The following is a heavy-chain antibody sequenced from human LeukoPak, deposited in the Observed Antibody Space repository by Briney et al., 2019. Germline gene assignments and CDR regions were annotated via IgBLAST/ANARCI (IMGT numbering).Heavy chain of an antibody. CDR3: ATKSVGDPWDN. D-gene: IGHD3-10*01. Sequence: ASVKVSCKASGYTFTGYYMHWMRQGPGQGLEWMGSINPNTGGTNCAQKFQGRVTMTRDTSISTAYMELSRLTSDDTAVYYCATKSVGDPWDNWGQGTLVTVFS. V-gene: IGHV1-2*02. CDR1: GYTFTGYY. J-gene: IGHJ4*02. CDR2: INPNTGGT.